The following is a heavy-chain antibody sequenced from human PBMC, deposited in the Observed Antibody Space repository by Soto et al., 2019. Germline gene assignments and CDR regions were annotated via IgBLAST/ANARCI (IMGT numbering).Heavy chain of an antibody. CDR1: GFTFSSYA. Sequence: GGSLRLPCAASGFTFSSYAMSWVRQAPGKGLEWVSAISGSGGSTYYADSVKGGFTISRDNSKNTLYLQMNSMRAEDTAVYYCSKDDGGYRYSDSRIPPYWGQGTLVTVSS. CDR3: SKDDGGYRYSDSRIPPY. CDR2: ISGSGGST. D-gene: IGHD3-22*01. V-gene: IGHV3-23*01. J-gene: IGHJ4*02.